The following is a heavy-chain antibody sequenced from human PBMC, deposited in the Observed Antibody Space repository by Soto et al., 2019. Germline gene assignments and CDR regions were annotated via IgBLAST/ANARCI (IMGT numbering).Heavy chain of an antibody. CDR2: IYYSGST. V-gene: IGHV4-61*01. CDR3: ARSTDFYFDFWGGHPGHFAY. D-gene: IGHD3-3*01. CDR1: GGSVSSGSYY. J-gene: IGHJ4*02. Sequence: SETLSLTCTVSGGSVSSGSYYWSWIRQPPGKGLEWIGYIYYSGSTNYNPSLKSRVTISVDTSKNQFSLKLSSVTAADTAVYYCARSTDFYFDFWGGHPGHFAYGGRGTLVPVSA.